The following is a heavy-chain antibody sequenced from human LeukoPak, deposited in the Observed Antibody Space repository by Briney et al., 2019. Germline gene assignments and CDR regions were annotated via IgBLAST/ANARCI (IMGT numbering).Heavy chain of an antibody. Sequence: SVKVSCKASGGTFSSYAISWVRQAPGRGLEWMGRIIPILGIANYAQKFQGRVTITADKSTSTAYMELSSLRSEDTAVYYCARTLMVRGVIRYYGMDVWGQGTTVTVSS. CDR2: IIPILGIA. J-gene: IGHJ6*02. D-gene: IGHD3-10*01. V-gene: IGHV1-69*04. CDR3: ARTLMVRGVIRYYGMDV. CDR1: GGTFSSYA.